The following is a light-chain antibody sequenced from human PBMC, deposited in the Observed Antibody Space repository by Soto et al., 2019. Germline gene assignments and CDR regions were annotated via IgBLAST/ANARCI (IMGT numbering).Light chain of an antibody. J-gene: IGLJ1*01. Sequence: QSALAQPASVSGSPGQSITITCTGTSSVIYAYNYVSWYQQHPGKAPKVVISGVNIRPSGVSSRFSGSKSGNTASLTISGLQAEDEAEYFCGSYAGSDTFVFGTGTKVTVL. CDR2: GVN. CDR1: SSVIYAYNY. CDR3: GSYAGSDTFV. V-gene: IGLV2-14*01.